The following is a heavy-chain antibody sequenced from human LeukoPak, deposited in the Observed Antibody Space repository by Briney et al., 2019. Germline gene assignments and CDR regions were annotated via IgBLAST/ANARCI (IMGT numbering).Heavy chain of an antibody. D-gene: IGHD5-18*01. CDR2: ISGGSDRT. CDR1: GFSFSDSA. Sequence: GGSLRLSCAASGFSFSDSAMSWVRQTPGKGLEWVSDISGGSDRTYYADSVKGRFTISRDNSKNTLYLQINSLRAEDTAVYYCAKRTAGYNYGPNWFDPWGQGTLVTVSS. J-gene: IGHJ5*02. V-gene: IGHV3-23*01. CDR3: AKRTAGYNYGPNWFDP.